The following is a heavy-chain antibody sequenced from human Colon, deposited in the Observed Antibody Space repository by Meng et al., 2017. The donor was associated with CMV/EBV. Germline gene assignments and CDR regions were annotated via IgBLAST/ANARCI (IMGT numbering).Heavy chain of an antibody. CDR3: ARPSSGSYNYGMDV. Sequence: SETLSLTCTVSGGSISSYYWSWIRQPPGKGLEWIGYIYYSGSTNYNPSLKSRVTISVDTSKNQFSLKLSSVTAADTAVYYCARPSSGSYNYGMDVWGQGTTVTVS. J-gene: IGHJ6*02. D-gene: IGHD1-26*01. CDR2: IYYSGST. V-gene: IGHV4-59*13. CDR1: GGSISSYY.